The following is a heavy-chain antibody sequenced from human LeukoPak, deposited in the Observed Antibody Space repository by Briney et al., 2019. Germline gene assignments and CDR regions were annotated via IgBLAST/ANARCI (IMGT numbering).Heavy chain of an antibody. CDR3: AKEYDSSGYYYYAFDI. V-gene: IGHV3-23*01. D-gene: IGHD3-22*01. Sequence: PGGSLRLSRAASGFTFSSYAMSWVRQAPGKGLEWVSAISGSGGSTYYADSVKGRFTISRDNSKNTLYLQMNSLRAEDTAVYYCAKEYDSSGYYYYAFDIWGQGTMVTVSS. CDR1: GFTFSSYA. CDR2: ISGSGGST. J-gene: IGHJ3*02.